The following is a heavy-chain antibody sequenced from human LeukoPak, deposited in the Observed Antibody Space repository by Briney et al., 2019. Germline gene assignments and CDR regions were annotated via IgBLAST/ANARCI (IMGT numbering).Heavy chain of an antibody. Sequence: PSETLSLTCTVSGGSVSSTSYYWGWIRQPPGKGLEWIANIYYSGTTYYNPSLKSRVTISVDTSKNQFSLKLSSVTAADTAVYYCARHSGYDLPPDDYWGQGTLVTVSS. CDR2: IYYSGTT. V-gene: IGHV4-39*01. D-gene: IGHD5-12*01. CDR3: ARHSGYDLPPDDY. CDR1: GGSVSSTSYY. J-gene: IGHJ4*02.